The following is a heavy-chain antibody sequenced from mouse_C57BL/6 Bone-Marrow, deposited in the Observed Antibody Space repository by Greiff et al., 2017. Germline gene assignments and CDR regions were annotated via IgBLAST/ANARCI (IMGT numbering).Heavy chain of an antibody. CDR1: GYTFTSYW. V-gene: IGHV1-59*01. CDR3: AREGAGGPHYYAMDY. Sequence: QVQLQQPGAELVRPGTSVTLSCKASGYTFTSYWMHWVKQRPGQGLEWIGVIDPSDSYTNYNQKFKGKATLTVDTSSSTAYMQLSSLTSEDSAVYYCAREGAGGPHYYAMDYWGQGTSVTVSA. J-gene: IGHJ4*01. D-gene: IGHD3-3*01. CDR2: IDPSDSYT.